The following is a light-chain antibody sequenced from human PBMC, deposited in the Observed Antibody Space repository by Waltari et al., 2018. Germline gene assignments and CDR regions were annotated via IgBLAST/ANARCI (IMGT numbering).Light chain of an antibody. J-gene: IGKJ1*01. Sequence: DIQMTQSPSTLSASVGDRVTITCRASQSITTWLAWYQLKPGKAPNLLIYKASTLESGVPSRFTGSGSGTEFSLTISSLQPDDFATYYCQQYDSYPWTFGQGTKVEIK. V-gene: IGKV1-5*03. CDR3: QQYDSYPWT. CDR2: KAS. CDR1: QSITTW.